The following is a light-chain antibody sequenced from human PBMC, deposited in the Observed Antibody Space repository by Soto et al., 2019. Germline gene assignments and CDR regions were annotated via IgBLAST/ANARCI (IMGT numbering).Light chain of an antibody. J-gene: IGKJ5*01. V-gene: IGKV3-11*01. CDR3: QQRSDWPLT. Sequence: EIVLTQSPATLSLSPGDRATLSCRASQTVSSYLAWYQQKPGQAPRLLIFDASNSATGTPARFSGSGSGTDFTRTISSLEPEDFAVYYCQQRSDWPLTFGQGTRLEIK. CDR2: DAS. CDR1: QTVSSY.